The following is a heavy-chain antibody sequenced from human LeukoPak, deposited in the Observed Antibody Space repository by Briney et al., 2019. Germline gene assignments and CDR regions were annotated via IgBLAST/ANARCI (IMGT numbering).Heavy chain of an antibody. CDR3: AKDVITYYYDSSGSQGVDY. CDR2: ISGSGGST. J-gene: IGHJ4*02. D-gene: IGHD3-22*01. V-gene: IGHV3-23*01. CDR1: GFTFSSYA. Sequence: GGSLRLSCAASGFTFSSYAMSWVRQAPGKGLEWVSAISGSGGSTYYADSVKGQFTISRDNSKNTLYLQMNSLRAEDTAVYYCAKDVITYYYDSSGSQGVDYWGQGTLVTVSS.